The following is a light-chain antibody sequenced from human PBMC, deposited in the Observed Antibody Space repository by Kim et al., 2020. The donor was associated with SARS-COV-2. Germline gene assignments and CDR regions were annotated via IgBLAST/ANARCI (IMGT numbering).Light chain of an antibody. CDR1: RRSIASNY. Sequence: GKTFTISRTRSRRSIASNYVQLYQQRPGSAPTTVIYEDNQRPSGVPDRFSGSIDSSSNSASLTISGLKTEDEADYYCQSYDSSNQVFGGGTQLTVL. CDR3: QSYDSSNQV. J-gene: IGLJ3*02. V-gene: IGLV6-57*03. CDR2: EDN.